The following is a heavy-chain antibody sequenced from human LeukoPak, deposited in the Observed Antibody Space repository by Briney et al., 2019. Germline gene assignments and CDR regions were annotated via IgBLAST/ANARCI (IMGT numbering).Heavy chain of an antibody. CDR3: ARHRQGGIYTSSWYGFDY. Sequence: SETLSLTCTVSGGSISSYYWSWIRQPPGKGLEWIGYIYYSGSTNYNPSLKSRVTISVDTSKNQFSLKLSSVTAADTAVYYCARHRQGGIYTSSWYGFDYWGHGTLVTVSS. D-gene: IGHD6-13*01. J-gene: IGHJ4*01. V-gene: IGHV4-59*08. CDR2: IYYSGST. CDR1: GGSISSYY.